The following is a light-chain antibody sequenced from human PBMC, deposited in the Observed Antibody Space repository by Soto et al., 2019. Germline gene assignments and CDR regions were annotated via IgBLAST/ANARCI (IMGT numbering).Light chain of an antibody. J-gene: IGKJ4*01. V-gene: IGKV3-15*01. Sequence: TQSAGTLSLSTGERATLSCRASQSVSSNLAWYQQKPGQAPSPRIYGASTRAAGTPARFSGRGSGTEFTLTISSLQSEDVSVYYCQPYLRWPRTFGGGT. CDR3: QPYLRWPRT. CDR1: QSVSSN. CDR2: GAS.